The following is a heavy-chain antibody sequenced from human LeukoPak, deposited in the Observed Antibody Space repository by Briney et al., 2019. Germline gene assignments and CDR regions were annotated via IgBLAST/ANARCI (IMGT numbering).Heavy chain of an antibody. V-gene: IGHV4-34*01. CDR3: ARARPGVYVWGSPRLDY. J-gene: IGHJ4*02. D-gene: IGHD3-16*01. CDR2: INHSGST. CDR1: GGSFSGYY. Sequence: SETLSLTCAVYGGSFSGYYWSWIRQPPGKGLEWIGEINHSGSTNYDPSLKSRVTISVDTSKNQFSLKLSSVTAADTAVYYCARARPGVYVWGSPRLDYWGQGTLVTVSS.